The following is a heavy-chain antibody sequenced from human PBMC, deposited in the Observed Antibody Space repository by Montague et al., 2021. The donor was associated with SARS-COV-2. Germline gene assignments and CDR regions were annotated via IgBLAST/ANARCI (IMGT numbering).Heavy chain of an antibody. V-gene: IGHV2-70*01. CDR1: GLPLSTSGLC. Sequence: PALVKPTQTLTLTCTLSGLPLSTSGLCVGWIRQPPGKALEWLALTDWDDDKYYSPSLKTRLSISKDTSKNQVVLTMANMEPVDTATYYCARIPNDSWYVSYFDYWGQGILVTVSP. J-gene: IGHJ4*02. CDR3: ARIPNDSWYVSYFDY. CDR2: TDWDDDK. D-gene: IGHD6-13*01.